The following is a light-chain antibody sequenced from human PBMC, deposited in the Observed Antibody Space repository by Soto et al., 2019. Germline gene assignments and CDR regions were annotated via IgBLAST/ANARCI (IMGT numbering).Light chain of an antibody. CDR2: KSS. CDR1: QRTSGW. V-gene: IGKV1-5*03. J-gene: IGKJ2*01. CDR3: QQYNRLYT. Sequence: DLQMTQSPSTLSASVGDRVTITCRASQRTSGWLAWYQQKPGKAPKLLIYKSSSLESGVPSRFMGSGSETEFTVTISSLQNDDSATYYCQQYNRLYTCGLGTKLDIK.